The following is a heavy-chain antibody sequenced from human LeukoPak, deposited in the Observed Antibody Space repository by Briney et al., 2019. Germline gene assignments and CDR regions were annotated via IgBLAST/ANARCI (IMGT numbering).Heavy chain of an antibody. CDR3: ARDLKLDGSSGYYAFDI. CDR1: VGSIIDYY. CDR2: DYYSGSS. D-gene: IGHD3-22*01. V-gene: IGHV4-59*01. J-gene: IGHJ3*02. Sequence: MPSETLSLTCTVSVGSIIDYYWGWIRQPPGKGLGWIGYDYYSGSSNYNHSLKSRVTISLDTSKNQFSLKMSSVTAADTAVYYCARDLKLDGSSGYYAFDIWGQGTMVTVSP.